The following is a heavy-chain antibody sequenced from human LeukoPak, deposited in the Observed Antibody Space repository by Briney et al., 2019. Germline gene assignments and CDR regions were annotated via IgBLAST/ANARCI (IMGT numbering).Heavy chain of an antibody. CDR3: ARDPASGNNPY. CDR2: IKQDGSVT. Sequence: QPGGSLRLSCAASGFTFSSYGMHWVRQAPGKGLEWVANIKQDGSVTNHVESVRGRFTISRDNPKNSLYLQMNSLGVEDTAVYYCARDPASGNNPYWGQGTLVTVSS. J-gene: IGHJ4*02. CDR1: GFTFSSYG. V-gene: IGHV3-7*01. D-gene: IGHD1/OR15-1a*01.